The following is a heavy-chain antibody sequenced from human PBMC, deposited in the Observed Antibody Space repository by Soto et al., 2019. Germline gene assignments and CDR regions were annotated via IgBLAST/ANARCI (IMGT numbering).Heavy chain of an antibody. J-gene: IGHJ6*02. V-gene: IGHV1-18*01. D-gene: IGHD3-3*01. CDR3: ARDSFVYDVWSGPYSYCAMDV. Sequence: QVQLVQSGGEVKKPGASVKVSCTTSGYPFINYGISWMRQAPGQGLEWMGWITAYTGNTNYAQKFEGRVTLTTDTSTRTAYMELESLRSDDAAVYYCARDSFVYDVWSGPYSYCAMDVWGQGTTVTVSS. CDR2: ITAYTGNT. CDR1: GYPFINYG.